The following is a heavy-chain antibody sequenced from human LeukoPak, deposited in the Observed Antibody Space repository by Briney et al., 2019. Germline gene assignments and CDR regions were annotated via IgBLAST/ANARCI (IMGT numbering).Heavy chain of an antibody. CDR3: AREGADTAMVLD. V-gene: IGHV1-46*01. CDR2: INPSGGTT. D-gene: IGHD5-18*01. J-gene: IGHJ4*02. CDR1: GYTFTSYH. Sequence: GASVKVSCKASGYTFTSYHMHWVRQAPGQGLEWMGIINPSGGTTNYAQKFRGRVTMTTDTSTSTAYMELRSLRSDDTAVYYCAREGADTAMVLDWGQGTLVTVSS.